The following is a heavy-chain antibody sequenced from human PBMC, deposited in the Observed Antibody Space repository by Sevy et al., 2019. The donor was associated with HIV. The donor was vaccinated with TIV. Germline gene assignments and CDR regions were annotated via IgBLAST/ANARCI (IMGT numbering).Heavy chain of an antibody. D-gene: IGHD2-21*02. CDR1: GFTFSSYA. V-gene: IGHV3-23*01. J-gene: IGHJ6*02. Sequence: GGSLRLSCAASGFTFSSYAMSWVRQTPGKGLEWVSAISGSGGSTYYADSVKGGCTISRDNCKNTLYRQMNSLRAVDTAVYYCAKGGWGKGVVVTAISYGMDVWGQGTTVTVSS. CDR2: ISGSGGST. CDR3: AKGGWGKGVVVTAISYGMDV.